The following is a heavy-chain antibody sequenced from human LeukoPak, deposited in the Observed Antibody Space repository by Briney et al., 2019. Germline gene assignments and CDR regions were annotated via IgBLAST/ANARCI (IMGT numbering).Heavy chain of an antibody. Sequence: PGGSLRLSCVASGFTFSNYAMHWVRQAPGKGLEYVSSISSNGGSTYYANSVKGRFTISRDNSKNTLYLQMGSLRAEDMAVYYCARGRYGSGSRSYGFDIWGQGTMVTVSS. D-gene: IGHD3-10*01. J-gene: IGHJ3*02. V-gene: IGHV3-64*01. CDR3: ARGRYGSGSRSYGFDI. CDR2: ISSNGGST. CDR1: GFTFSNYA.